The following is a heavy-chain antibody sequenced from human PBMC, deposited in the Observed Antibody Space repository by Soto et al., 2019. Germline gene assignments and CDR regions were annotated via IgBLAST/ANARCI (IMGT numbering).Heavy chain of an antibody. CDR1: GFTFSSYA. CDR3: AKDSYYYGSGSYYTGVDY. D-gene: IGHD3-10*01. CDR2: ISGSGGST. V-gene: IGHV3-23*01. J-gene: IGHJ4*02. Sequence: GSLRLSCAASGFTFSSYAMSWVRQAPGKGLEWVSAISGSGGSTYYADSVKGRFTISRDNSKNTPYLQMNSLRAEDTAVYYCAKDSYYYGSGSYYTGVDYWGQGTLVTVSS.